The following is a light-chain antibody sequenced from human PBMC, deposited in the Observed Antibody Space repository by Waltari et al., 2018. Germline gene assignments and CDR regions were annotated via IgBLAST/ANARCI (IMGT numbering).Light chain of an antibody. CDR2: WAS. CDR1: QSVLYSSNNKNY. CDR3: QQYYSSPLT. J-gene: IGKJ2*01. Sequence: DIVMTQSLDSLAVSLGERATINCKSSQSVLYSSNNKNYLAWYQQKPGQPPKLLIYWASTRESGVPDRFSGSGSGTDFTLTISSLQAEDVAVYYCQQYYSSPLTFGQGTKLEI. V-gene: IGKV4-1*01.